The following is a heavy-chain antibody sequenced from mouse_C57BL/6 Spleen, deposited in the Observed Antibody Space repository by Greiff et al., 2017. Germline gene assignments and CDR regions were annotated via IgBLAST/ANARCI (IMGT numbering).Heavy chain of an antibody. V-gene: IGHV5-6*01. Sequence: EVKLVESGGDLVKPGGSLKLSCAASGFTFSSYGMSWVRQTPDKRLEWVATISSGGSYTYYPDSVKGRFTISRDNAKNTLYLQMSSLKSEDTAMYYCARHVDGSYYFDYWGQGTTLTVSS. J-gene: IGHJ2*01. CDR2: ISSGGSYT. CDR1: GFTFSSYG. CDR3: ARHVDGSYYFDY. D-gene: IGHD2-3*01.